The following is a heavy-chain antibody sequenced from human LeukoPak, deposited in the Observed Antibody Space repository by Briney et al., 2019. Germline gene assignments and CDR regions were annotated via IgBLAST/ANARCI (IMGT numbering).Heavy chain of an antibody. Sequence: PGGSLRLSCAASGFTFSSYWMSWVRQAPGKGLEWVANIKQDGSEKYYVDSVKGRFTIPRDNAKNSLYLQMNSLRAEDTAVYYCAREGVIVVVPAAPDYWGQGTLVTVSS. CDR2: IKQDGSEK. D-gene: IGHD2-2*01. CDR3: AREGVIVVVPAAPDY. J-gene: IGHJ4*02. CDR1: GFTFSSYW. V-gene: IGHV3-7*03.